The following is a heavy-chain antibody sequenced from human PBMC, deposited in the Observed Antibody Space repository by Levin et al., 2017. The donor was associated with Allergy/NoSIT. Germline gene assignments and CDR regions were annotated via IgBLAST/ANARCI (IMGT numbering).Heavy chain of an antibody. CDR3: ARDSSAWSRDL. Sequence: GGSLRLSCVASGLTLSDYSMTWVRQAPGKGLEWVSTLTRSQDYIYYADSVKGRFTISRDDARNSLFLQMNGLRAEDTAAYYCARDSSAWSRDLWGQGSLVTVSS. D-gene: IGHD6-19*01. J-gene: IGHJ5*02. CDR1: GLTLSDYS. V-gene: IGHV3-21*01. CDR2: LTRSQDYI.